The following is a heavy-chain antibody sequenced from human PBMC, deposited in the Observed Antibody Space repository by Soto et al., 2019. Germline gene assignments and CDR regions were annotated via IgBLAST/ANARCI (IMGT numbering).Heavy chain of an antibody. CDR2: VTGSGGQI. CDR3: AKDAVYKDGLWLMDS. V-gene: IGHV3-23*01. CDR1: GLTIRTYA. Sequence: GGALRLSCAASGLTIRTYAMTWVRQTPGKGLECVSGVTGSGGQIHYADSVKGRFTISKDNSKNTLYLQMSSLREEDTALYYCAKDAVYKDGLWLMDSWGQGTLVTVSS. J-gene: IGHJ5*02. D-gene: IGHD2-21*01.